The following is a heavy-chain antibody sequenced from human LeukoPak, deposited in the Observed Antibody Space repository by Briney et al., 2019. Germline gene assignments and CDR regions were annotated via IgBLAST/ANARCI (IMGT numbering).Heavy chain of an antibody. J-gene: IGHJ4*02. D-gene: IGHD6-6*01. CDR1: GVSISSYY. CDR3: ARERGSSVDFDY. Sequence: PSETLPLTCTVPGVSISSYYWSWIRQPPGKGLEWVGYIYYSGSTNYNPSLKSRVTISVDTSKNQFSLKLSSVTAADTAVYYCARERGSSVDFDYWGQGTLVTVSS. V-gene: IGHV4-59*01. CDR2: IYYSGST.